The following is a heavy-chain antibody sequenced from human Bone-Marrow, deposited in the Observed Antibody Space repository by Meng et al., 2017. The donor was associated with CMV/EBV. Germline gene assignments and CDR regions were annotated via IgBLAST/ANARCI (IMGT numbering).Heavy chain of an antibody. Sequence: GESLKISCAASGFTFSDFTIHWVRQASGKGLEWVGRIRSRAASYATVYGASVRGRFTISRDDSKNTAYLQMNGLKTEDTAVYYCITSDRTLRVTDYGVDVWGQGTTVTVSS. CDR1: GFTFSDFT. CDR3: ITSDRTLRVTDYGVDV. V-gene: IGHV3-73*01. CDR2: IRSRAASYAT. J-gene: IGHJ6*02. D-gene: IGHD3-3*01.